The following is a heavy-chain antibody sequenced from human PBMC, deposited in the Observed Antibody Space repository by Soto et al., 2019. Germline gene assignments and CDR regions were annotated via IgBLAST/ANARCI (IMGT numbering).Heavy chain of an antibody. D-gene: IGHD5-12*01. Sequence: PSETLSLTCTVSGGSFSSDPYYWGWIRQHPGKGLEWIAYVYYSGKTYYNPSLKSRLIISVDTSKNQFSLKLSSVTAADTAVYYCARDAGYYFDYWGQGTLVTVSS. V-gene: IGHV4-31*03. CDR2: VYYSGKT. CDR1: GGSFSSDPYY. J-gene: IGHJ4*02. CDR3: ARDAGYYFDY.